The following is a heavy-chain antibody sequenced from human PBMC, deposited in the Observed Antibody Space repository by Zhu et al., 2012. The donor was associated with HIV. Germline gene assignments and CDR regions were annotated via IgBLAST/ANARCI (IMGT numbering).Heavy chain of an antibody. J-gene: IGHJ5*02. D-gene: IGHD3-10*01. V-gene: IGHV3-48*03. CDR3: ARLAAALIRGGGNP. CDR2: IDSSGTTI. CDR1: GFTFNNYE. Sequence: EVQLVESGGGLVQPGGSLRLSCAASGFTFNNYEMNWVRQAPGKGLEWVSYIDSSGTTIYYADSVKGRFTISRDNAKNSLYLQMNSLRVEDTALYYCARLAAALIRGGGNPWGQGTLVTVSS.